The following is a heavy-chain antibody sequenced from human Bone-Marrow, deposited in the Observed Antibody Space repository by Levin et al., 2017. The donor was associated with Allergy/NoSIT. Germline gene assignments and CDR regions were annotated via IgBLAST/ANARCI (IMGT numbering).Heavy chain of an antibody. CDR3: AKESRAATLAAAVSFDY. CDR1: GFTFSSYA. V-gene: IGHV3-23*01. Sequence: GESLKISCAASGFTFSSYALNWVRQAPGKGLEWVSAISGSGDSTFYADSVKGRFTISRDNSNNTMYLQMNSLRVEDTAVYYCAKESRAATLAAAVSFDYWGQGTLVTVSS. J-gene: IGHJ4*02. D-gene: IGHD6-13*01. CDR2: ISGSGDST.